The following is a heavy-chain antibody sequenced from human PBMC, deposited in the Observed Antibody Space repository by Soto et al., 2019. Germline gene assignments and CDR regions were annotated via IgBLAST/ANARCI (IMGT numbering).Heavy chain of an antibody. V-gene: IGHV4-39*01. CDR2: IHYTVST. D-gene: IGHD6-13*01. CDR3: ARQIGRGSWSLDH. Sequence: QLQLQESGPGLVKPAETLSLTCTVSGGSISSSDYWWGWIRQPPGKGLEWIGSIHYTVSTYYHPSLKSRGIISVDTSKDQFSLRLSSVTAADPAVYYCARQIGRGSWSLDHWGQGTLVTVSS. CDR1: GGSISSSDYW. J-gene: IGHJ4*02.